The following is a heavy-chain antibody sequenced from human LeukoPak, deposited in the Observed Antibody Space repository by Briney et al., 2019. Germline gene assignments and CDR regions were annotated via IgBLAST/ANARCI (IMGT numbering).Heavy chain of an antibody. CDR1: GGSFSGYY. J-gene: IGHJ4*02. D-gene: IGHD3-22*01. Sequence: SETLSLTCAVYGGSFSGYYWSWIRQPPRKGLEWIGEINHSGSTNYNPSLKSRVTISVDTSKNQFSLKLSSVTAADTAVYYCASLVVIRSNYFDYWGQGTLVTVSS. CDR2: INHSGST. V-gene: IGHV4-34*01. CDR3: ASLVVIRSNYFDY.